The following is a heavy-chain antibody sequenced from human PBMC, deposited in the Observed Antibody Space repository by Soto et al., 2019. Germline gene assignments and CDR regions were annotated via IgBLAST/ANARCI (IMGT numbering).Heavy chain of an antibody. CDR1: GYTVINYH. CDR3: AKSPRGEMATD. D-gene: IGHD5-12*01. CDR2: INTYNGLT. J-gene: IGHJ4*02. Sequence: QVQLVQSGGEVKKPGASVTVSCKASGYTVINYHITWVRQAPGQGLEWMAWINTYNGLTDYAQRFQGRVTMTRDTYTSTAYMELRNLGSDDTAVYFCAKSPRGEMATDWGQGNLVTVSS. V-gene: IGHV1-18*01.